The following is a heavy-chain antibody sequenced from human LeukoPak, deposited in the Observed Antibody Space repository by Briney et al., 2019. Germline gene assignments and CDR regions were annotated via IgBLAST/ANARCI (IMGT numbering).Heavy chain of an antibody. CDR2: INTGNGNT. CDR3: ASVDYGDY. Sequence: ASVKVSCKASGYTFTSYAMHWVRQAPGQRLEWMGWINTGNGNTQYSNKYQGRVTFTRDTSANTAYMELSSLRSEDTAVYYCASVDYGDYWGQGTLVTVSS. V-gene: IGHV1-3*04. J-gene: IGHJ4*02. CDR1: GYTFTSYA. D-gene: IGHD4-17*01.